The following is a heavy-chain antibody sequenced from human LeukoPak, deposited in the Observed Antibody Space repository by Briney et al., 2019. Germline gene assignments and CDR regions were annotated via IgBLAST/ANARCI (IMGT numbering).Heavy chain of an antibody. Sequence: ASVKVSCQASGYTFTGYFMHWVRQAPGQGLEWMGWINPNSGGTNYAQKFQGRVTMARDTSISTAYMELSRLRSDDTAVYYCARALPAAGPTFDYWGQGTLVTVSS. V-gene: IGHV1-2*02. J-gene: IGHJ4*02. CDR1: GYTFTGYF. CDR3: ARALPAAGPTFDY. CDR2: INPNSGGT. D-gene: IGHD6-13*01.